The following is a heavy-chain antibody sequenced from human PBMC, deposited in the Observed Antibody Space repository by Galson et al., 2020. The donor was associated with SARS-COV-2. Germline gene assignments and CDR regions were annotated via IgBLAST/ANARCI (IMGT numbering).Heavy chain of an antibody. Sequence: GGSLSLSCAASGFTFDDYATHWVRQAPGKGLEWVSGISWNSGSIGYADSVKGRFTISRDNAKNSLYLQMNSLRAEDTALYYCAKMDGDGYNQDFDYWGQGTLVTVSS. V-gene: IGHV3-9*01. CDR3: AKMDGDGYNQDFDY. D-gene: IGHD5-12*01. CDR1: GFTFDDYA. J-gene: IGHJ4*02. CDR2: ISWNSGSI.